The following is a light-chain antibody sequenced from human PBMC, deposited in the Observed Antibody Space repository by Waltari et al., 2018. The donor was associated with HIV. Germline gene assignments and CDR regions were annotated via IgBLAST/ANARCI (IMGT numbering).Light chain of an antibody. J-gene: IGLJ2*01. V-gene: IGLV2-18*02. CDR2: EVS. CDR1: SSDVGTYNR. CDR3: SSYTGSSTFVV. Sequence: QSALTQPPSVSGSPGQSVTISCTGTSSDVGTYNRVSWYQQPPGTAPKLMISEVSNRPAGVPGRFSGSKSGNTASLTISGLQADDEADYYCSSYTGSSTFVVFGGGTKLTVL.